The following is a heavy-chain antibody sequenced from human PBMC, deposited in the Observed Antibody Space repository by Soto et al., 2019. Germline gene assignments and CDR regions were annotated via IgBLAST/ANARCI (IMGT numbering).Heavy chain of an antibody. Sequence: EVQLVESGGGLVQPGGSLRLSCAASGFTFSSYAMSWVRQAPGKGLEWVSAISGSGGSTYYADSVKGRFTISRDNSKNTLYLQMNSLRAEDTAVYYCAKDRYYDFWSGEMTYYFDYWGQGTLVTVSS. D-gene: IGHD3-3*01. J-gene: IGHJ4*02. CDR3: AKDRYYDFWSGEMTYYFDY. CDR2: ISGSGGST. V-gene: IGHV3-23*04. CDR1: GFTFSSYA.